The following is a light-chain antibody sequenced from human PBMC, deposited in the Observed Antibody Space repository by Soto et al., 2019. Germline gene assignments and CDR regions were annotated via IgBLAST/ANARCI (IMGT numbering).Light chain of an antibody. CDR2: GVS. V-gene: IGLV2-14*01. J-gene: IGLJ1*01. Sequence: HSVLTQPASVFGSLGQAITISCTGTSSDVGSYTYDSWYQQHPGTAPKLLICGVSDRPSAVSNRFSGSKSGNTASLTISGLQAEDGVTYYCSSYTSSTFYVFGTGTKVTVL. CDR1: SSDVGSYTY. CDR3: SSYTSSTFYV.